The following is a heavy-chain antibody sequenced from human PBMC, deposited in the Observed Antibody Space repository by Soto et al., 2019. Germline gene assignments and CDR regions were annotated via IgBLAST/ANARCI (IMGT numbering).Heavy chain of an antibody. CDR3: ARDLRVDSYGPYDAFDI. CDR1: GYTFTVYY. CDR2: INPNSGGT. Sequence: GASVKVSCKASGYTFTVYYMHLVRQAPGQGLEWMGWINPNSGGTNYAQKFQGWVTMTRDTSISTAYMELSRLRSDDTAVYYCARDLRVDSYGPYDAFDIWGQGTMVTVSS. J-gene: IGHJ3*02. V-gene: IGHV1-2*04. D-gene: IGHD5-18*01.